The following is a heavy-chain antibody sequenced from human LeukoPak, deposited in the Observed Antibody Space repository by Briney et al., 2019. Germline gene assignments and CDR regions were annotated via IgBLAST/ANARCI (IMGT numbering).Heavy chain of an antibody. CDR2: ISHDRSHQ. D-gene: IGHD6-19*01. Sequence: GGSLRLSCAASGFTFSTYAMHWVRQAPGKGLEWLAVISHDRSHQFYADSVQGRFTISRDNSKNTLYLQMNSLRGEDTAVYYCARDSRQWPAPSSVDHWGQGTLVTVSS. CDR1: GFTFSTYA. V-gene: IGHV3-30*04. CDR3: ARDSRQWPAPSSVDH. J-gene: IGHJ4*02.